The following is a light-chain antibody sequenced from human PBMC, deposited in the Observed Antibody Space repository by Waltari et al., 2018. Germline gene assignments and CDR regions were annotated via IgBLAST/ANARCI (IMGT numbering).Light chain of an antibody. V-gene: IGKV1-33*01. CDR2: DAS. CDR3: QQYENFPYS. J-gene: IGKJ2*03. CDR1: QDIYNY. Sequence: DVQLTQSPSSLSSSVGVRITTTCQASQDIYNYLNWFQQKPGKAPKLLIYDASNLETGVPSRFSGSRSGTDFTFTISSLQPEDVATYYCQQYENFPYSFGQGTKLEIK.